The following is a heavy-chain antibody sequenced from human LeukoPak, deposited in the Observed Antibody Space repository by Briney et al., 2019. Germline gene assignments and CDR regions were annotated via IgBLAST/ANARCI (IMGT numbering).Heavy chain of an antibody. CDR2: IYYSGST. V-gene: IGHV4-31*03. Sequence: ASQTLSLTCTVSGGSISSGGYYWSWIRQHPGKGLEWIGYIYYSGSTYYNPSLKSRVTISVDTSKNQFSLKLSSVTAADTAVYYCARAPLAYCGGDCYSGAFGIWGQGTMVTVSS. CDR3: ARAPLAYCGGDCYSGAFGI. D-gene: IGHD2-21*02. CDR1: GGSISSGGYY. J-gene: IGHJ3*02.